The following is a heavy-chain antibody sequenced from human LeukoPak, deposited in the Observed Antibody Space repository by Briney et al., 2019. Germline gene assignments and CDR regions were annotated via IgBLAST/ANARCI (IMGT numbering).Heavy chain of an antibody. Sequence: SETLSLTCTVSGGSISSYYWSWIRQPPGKGLEWIGYIYYSGSTNYNPSLKSRVTISVATSKNQFSLKLSSVTAADTAVYYCAATRPPRSVFDYWGQGTLVTVSS. D-gene: IGHD2-15*01. CDR2: IYYSGST. V-gene: IGHV4-59*01. J-gene: IGHJ4*02. CDR1: GGSISSYY. CDR3: AATRPPRSVFDY.